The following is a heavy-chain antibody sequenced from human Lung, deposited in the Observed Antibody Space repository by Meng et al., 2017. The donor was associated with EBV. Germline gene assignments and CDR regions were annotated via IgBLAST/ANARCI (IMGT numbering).Heavy chain of an antibody. V-gene: IGHV3-30*03. CDR1: GFTFRSNG. CDR3: ATEESSGSDY. CDR2: ISYDGSDK. D-gene: IGHD3-22*01. Sequence: QVQLVESGGRVVQTVRSLGLSCAVSGFTFRSNGMHWVRQARGKGLEWVAAISYDGSDKYYADSVKGRFIISRDNSKNTLSLQMNNLRGEDTAVYYCATEESSGSDYWGQGTLVTVSS. J-gene: IGHJ4*02.